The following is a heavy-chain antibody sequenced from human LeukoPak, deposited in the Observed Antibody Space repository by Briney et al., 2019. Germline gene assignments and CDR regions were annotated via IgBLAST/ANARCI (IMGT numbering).Heavy chain of an antibody. V-gene: IGHV1-46*01. CDR2: INPSGGST. D-gene: IGHD2-15*01. CDR3: ARGGVVVVAADLNWFDP. Sequence: ASVKVSCKASGYTFTSYYMHWVRQAPGQGLEWMGIINPSGGSTSYAQKFQGRVTMTRDMSTSTVYMELSSLRSEDTAVYYCARGGVVVVAADLNWFDPWGQGTLVTVSS. J-gene: IGHJ5*02. CDR1: GYTFTSYY.